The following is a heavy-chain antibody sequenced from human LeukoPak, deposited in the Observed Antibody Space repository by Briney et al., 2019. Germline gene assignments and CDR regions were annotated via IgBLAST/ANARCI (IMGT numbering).Heavy chain of an antibody. Sequence: GGSLRLSCAASGFTFSSYSMNWVRQAPGKGLEWVSSISSSSSYIYYADSVKGRFTISRDNAKNSLYLQMNSLRAEDTAVYYCATEPIVVVPAASKDAGYWGQGTLVTVSS. D-gene: IGHD2-2*01. CDR1: GFTFSSYS. V-gene: IGHV3-21*01. CDR2: ISSSSSYI. J-gene: IGHJ4*02. CDR3: ATEPIVVVPAASKDAGY.